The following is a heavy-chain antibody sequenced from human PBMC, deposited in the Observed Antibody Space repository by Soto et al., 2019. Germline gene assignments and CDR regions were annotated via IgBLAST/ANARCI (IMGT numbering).Heavy chain of an antibody. CDR2: TSWNSGII. J-gene: IGHJ3*02. CDR3: VKDLNDYEYIWGRPLGDAFDI. D-gene: IGHD3-16*01. Sequence: EVQLVESGGDLVQPGRSLRLSCAASGFTFDDYAMHWVRQAPGKGLEWVSGTSWNSGIIGYADSVKGRFTISRDNAKNSLYMQMNSLRTEDTALYYCVKDLNDYEYIWGRPLGDAFDIWGQGTMVTVSS. V-gene: IGHV3-9*01. CDR1: GFTFDDYA.